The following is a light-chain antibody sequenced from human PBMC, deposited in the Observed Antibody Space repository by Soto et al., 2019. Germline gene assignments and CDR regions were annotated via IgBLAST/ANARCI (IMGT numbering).Light chain of an antibody. V-gene: IGKV3-15*01. CDR1: QSVSSN. CDR3: QQFNSWPGT. J-gene: IGKJ1*01. Sequence: EIVMTQSPATLSVSPGERATLSCRASQSVSSNLAWYQQKPGQAPRLLIYGPSTRATGIPARFSGSGSGTEFTLTISSLQSEDAAGYYCQQFNSWPGTFGQGTKVESK. CDR2: GPS.